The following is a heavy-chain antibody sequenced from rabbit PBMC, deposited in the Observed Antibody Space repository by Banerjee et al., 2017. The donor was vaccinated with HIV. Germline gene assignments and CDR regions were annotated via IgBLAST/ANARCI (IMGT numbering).Heavy chain of an antibody. CDR3: ARGWITMTMNL. Sequence: QEQLKESGGGLVQPGGSLKLTCTASGFSFSNKYVMCWVRQAPGKGLEWIACINTSNGNTVYASWAKGRFTISKTSSTTVTLQMTSLTAADTATYFCARGWITMTMNLWGPGTLVTVS. V-gene: IGHV1S45*01. CDR1: GFSFSNKYV. D-gene: IGHD2-1*01. CDR2: INTSNGNT. J-gene: IGHJ4*01.